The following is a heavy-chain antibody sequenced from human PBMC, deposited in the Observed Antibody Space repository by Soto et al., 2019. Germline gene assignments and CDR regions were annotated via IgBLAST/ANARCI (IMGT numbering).Heavy chain of an antibody. CDR3: ARDSTEELERGLLWWPN. D-gene: IGHD2-21*01. CDR1: GYTFTSYG. V-gene: IGHV1-18*01. Sequence: ASVKVSCKASGYTFTSYGISWVRQAPGQGLEWMGWISAYNGNTNYAQKLQGRVTMTTDTSTSTAYMELRSLRSDDAAVYYCARDSTEELERGLLWWPNWGQGTLVTSPQ. CDR2: ISAYNGNT. J-gene: IGHJ4*02.